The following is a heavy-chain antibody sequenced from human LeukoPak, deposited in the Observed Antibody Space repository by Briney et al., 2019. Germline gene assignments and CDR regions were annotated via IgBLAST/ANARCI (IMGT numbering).Heavy chain of an antibody. J-gene: IGHJ4*02. CDR2: VNPNSGNT. Sequence: ASVKVSCKASGYTFTSYDINWVRQATGQGLEWMGWVNPNSGNTGYAQKFQGRVTMTRNTSISTAYMELSSLRSEDTAVYYCARPLSFYGSGSYDYWGQGTLVTVSS. CDR1: GYTFTSYD. CDR3: ARPLSFYGSGSYDY. D-gene: IGHD3-10*01. V-gene: IGHV1-8*01.